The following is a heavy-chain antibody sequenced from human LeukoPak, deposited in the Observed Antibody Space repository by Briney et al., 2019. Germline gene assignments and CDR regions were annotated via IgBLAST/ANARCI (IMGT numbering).Heavy chain of an antibody. CDR3: AREGYSSTGYYYYMDV. D-gene: IGHD5-18*01. Sequence: PGGSLRLSCAASGFTFSSYAMHLVRQAPGKGLEYVSAISSNGGSTYYANSVKGRFTISRDNSKNTLYLQMGSLRAEDMAVYYCAREGYSSTGYYYYMDVWGKGTTVTVSS. CDR2: ISSNGGST. J-gene: IGHJ6*03. CDR1: GFTFSSYA. V-gene: IGHV3-64*01.